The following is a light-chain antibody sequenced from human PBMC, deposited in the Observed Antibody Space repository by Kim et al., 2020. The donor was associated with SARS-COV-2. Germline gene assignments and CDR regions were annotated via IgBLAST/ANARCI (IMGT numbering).Light chain of an antibody. CDR3: QTWGTGIQV. Sequence: QPVLTQSPSASASLGASVKLTCTLSSGHSDYAIAWHQQQAGKGPRYLIRVNSDGRHFKGDGVPDRFAGSTSGAERYLTISTLQSEDEADYYCQTWGTGIQVFGGGTQLTVL. J-gene: IGLJ3*02. CDR2: VNSDGRH. CDR1: SGHSDYA. V-gene: IGLV4-69*01.